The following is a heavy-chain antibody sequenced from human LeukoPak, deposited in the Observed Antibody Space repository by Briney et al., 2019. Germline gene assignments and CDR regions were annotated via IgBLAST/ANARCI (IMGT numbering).Heavy chain of an antibody. CDR3: ARGDWNYHFDY. Sequence: ASVKVSCKASGGTFSCYAISWVRQAPGQGLEWMGGIIPIFGTANYAQKFQGGVTITTDESTSTAYMELSSLRSEDTAVYYCARGDWNYHFDYWGQGTLVTVSS. J-gene: IGHJ4*02. CDR2: IIPIFGTA. V-gene: IGHV1-69*05. D-gene: IGHD1-7*01. CDR1: GGTFSCYA.